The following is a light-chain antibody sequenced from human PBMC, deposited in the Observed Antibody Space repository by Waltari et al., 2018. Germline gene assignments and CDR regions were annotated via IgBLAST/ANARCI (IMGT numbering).Light chain of an antibody. CDR2: DVS. CDR1: QGTNNY. Sequence: DIQMTQSPSAMSASVGDRVTITCRASQGTNNYLAWFQQKPGKVPKRLIYDVSSLQSGVPSRFSGSGSGTEFTLTISSLQPEDSATYVCLQHNTYPWTFGQGTKVEI. CDR3: LQHNTYPWT. J-gene: IGKJ1*01. V-gene: IGKV1-17*03.